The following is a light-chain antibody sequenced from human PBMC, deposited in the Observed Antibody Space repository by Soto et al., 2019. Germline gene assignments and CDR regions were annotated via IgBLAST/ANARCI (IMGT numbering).Light chain of an antibody. V-gene: IGLV6-57*04. Sequence: NFMLTQPHSVSESPGKTVTISCTRTSGSIASNSVQWYQQRPGSAPTTVIYEDNQRPSGVPDRFSGSIDSSSNSASLTISGLKTEDEADYYCQSYDTDRRVFGGGTKVTVL. J-gene: IGLJ3*02. CDR2: EDN. CDR1: SGSIASNS. CDR3: QSYDTDRRV.